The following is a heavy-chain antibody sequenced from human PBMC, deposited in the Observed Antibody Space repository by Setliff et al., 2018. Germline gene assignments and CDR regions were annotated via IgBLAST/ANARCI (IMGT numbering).Heavy chain of an antibody. CDR1: GGSISDSS. CDR2: ISSIGNT. J-gene: IGHJ3*02. D-gene: IGHD1-26*01. Sequence: SETLSLTCTVSGGSISDSSWSWIRQPPGKGLEWIGCISSIGNTYYNPSLGSRLTISVDTSKNQFSLKLSSVTAADTAVYYCARCSGSYDAFDIWGQGTMVTVSS. CDR3: ARCSGSYDAFDI. V-gene: IGHV4-59*12.